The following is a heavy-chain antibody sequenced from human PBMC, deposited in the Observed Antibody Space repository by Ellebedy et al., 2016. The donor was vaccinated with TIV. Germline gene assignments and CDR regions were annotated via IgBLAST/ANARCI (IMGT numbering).Heavy chain of an antibody. Sequence: ASVKVSCKVSGYTLTELSMHWVRQAPGKGLEWMGGFDPEDGETIYAQKFQGRVTMTEDTSTDTAYMELSSLRSEDTAVYYCATWGYCSGAECYGWGYFDLWGRGTLVTVSS. D-gene: IGHD2-15*01. CDR2: FDPEDGET. J-gene: IGHJ2*01. V-gene: IGHV1-24*01. CDR1: GYTLTELS. CDR3: ATWGYCSGAECYGWGYFDL.